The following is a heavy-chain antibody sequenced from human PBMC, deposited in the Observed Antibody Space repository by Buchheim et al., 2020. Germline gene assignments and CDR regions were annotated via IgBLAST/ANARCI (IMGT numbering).Heavy chain of an antibody. CDR3: AISRGTHLPDGLNWFDP. CDR1: GFTFDDSG. Sequence: EVQLVESGGGVVRPGGSLRLSCAASGFTFDDSGMSWVRQAPGKGLEWVSGINWNGASTRYADSVKGRFTISRDNAKHSLYLQMNSLRAEDTALYYCAISRGTHLPDGLNWFDPWGQGTL. J-gene: IGHJ5*02. V-gene: IGHV3-20*04. CDR2: INWNGAST. D-gene: IGHD1-1*01.